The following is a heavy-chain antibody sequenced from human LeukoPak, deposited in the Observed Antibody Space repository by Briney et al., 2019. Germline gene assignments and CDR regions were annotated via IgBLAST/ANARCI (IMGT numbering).Heavy chain of an antibody. CDR3: ARDNYGDYYYFDY. CDR1: GGSISSYY. CDR2: IYYSGST. Sequence: SETLSLTCTVSGGSISSYYWSWIRQPPGKGLEWIGYIYYSGSTNYNPSLKSRVTISVDTSKNQFSLKLSSVTAADTAVYYCARDNYGDYYYFDYWGQGTLVTVSS. D-gene: IGHD4-17*01. J-gene: IGHJ4*02. V-gene: IGHV4-59*12.